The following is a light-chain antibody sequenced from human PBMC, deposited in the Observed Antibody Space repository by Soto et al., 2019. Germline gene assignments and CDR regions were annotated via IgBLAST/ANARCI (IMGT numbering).Light chain of an antibody. CDR2: GAS. CDR3: QQYNNWGT. V-gene: IGKV3-15*01. Sequence: EIVMTQSPATLSVSPGERATLSCRASQSVSSNLAWYQQKPGQAPRLLIYGASPRATGIPARFSGSGSGTELIPTISSLQSEDFAVYYCQQYNNWGTFGQGTKVEIK. CDR1: QSVSSN. J-gene: IGKJ1*01.